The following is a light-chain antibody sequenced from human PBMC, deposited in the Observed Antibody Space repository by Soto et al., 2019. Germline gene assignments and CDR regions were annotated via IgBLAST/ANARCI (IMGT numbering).Light chain of an antibody. V-gene: IGLV1-40*01. CDR1: GSNIGAGYD. Sequence: QSVLTQPPSVSGAPGQRVTLSCTGSGSNIGAGYDVDWYQHLPSTAPKVLIYGNTNRPSGVPDRFSGSKSGTSASLAITGLQAEDEADYYCCSYVGSNTWVFGGGTQLTVL. CDR2: GNT. J-gene: IGLJ3*02. CDR3: CSYVGSNTWV.